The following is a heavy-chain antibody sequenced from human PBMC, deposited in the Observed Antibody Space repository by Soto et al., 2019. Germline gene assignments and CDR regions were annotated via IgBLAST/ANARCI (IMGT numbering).Heavy chain of an antibody. CDR1: GASISRGSDY. Sequence: QVQLQELGPGLVKPSQTLSLSCTVSGASISRGSDYWTWIRQRPGKDLDWIGYIYYSGSTYYNPSLKSRVTISIDTSKNQFSLNLTSVTAADTAVYYCARDSGFGSLHAWGQGTMVTVSS. CDR3: ARDSGFGSLHA. V-gene: IGHV4-31*03. D-gene: IGHD3-10*01. J-gene: IGHJ3*01. CDR2: IYYSGST.